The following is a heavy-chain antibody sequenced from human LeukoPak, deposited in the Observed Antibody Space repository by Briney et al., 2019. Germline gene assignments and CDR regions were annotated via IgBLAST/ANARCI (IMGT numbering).Heavy chain of an antibody. J-gene: IGHJ4*01. CDR3: ATTRPYGTTWAGAFED. V-gene: IGHV3-23*01. CDR2: ISGSGGST. CDR1: GFTFSNYA. Sequence: PGGSLRLSCAASGFTFSNYAMSWVRQAPGKGLEWVSAISGSGGSTYYADSVKGRFTISRDDSKNTLYLQMNSLRAEDTAVYYCATTRPYGTTWAGAFEDWGQGTPVTVSS. D-gene: IGHD6-19*01.